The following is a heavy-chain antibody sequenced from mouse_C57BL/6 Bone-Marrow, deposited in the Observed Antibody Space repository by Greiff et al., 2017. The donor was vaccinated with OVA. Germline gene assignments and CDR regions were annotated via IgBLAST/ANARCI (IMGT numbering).Heavy chain of an antibody. CDR3: ARSLTGTEAY. CDR2: IHPNSGST. V-gene: IGHV1-64*01. D-gene: IGHD4-1*01. CDR1: GYTFTSYW. Sequence: QVQLKQPGAELVKPGASVKLSCKASGYTFTSYWMHWVKQRPGQGLEWIGMIHPNSGSTNYNEKFKSKATLTVDKSSSTAYMQLSSLTSEDSAVYYCARSLTGTEAYWGQGTLVTVSA. J-gene: IGHJ3*01.